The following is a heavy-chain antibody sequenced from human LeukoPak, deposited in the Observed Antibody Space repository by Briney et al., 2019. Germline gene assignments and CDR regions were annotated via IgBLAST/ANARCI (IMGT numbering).Heavy chain of an antibody. CDR1: GFTFSSYG. V-gene: IGHV3-30*02. CDR2: IRYDGSNK. D-gene: IGHD3-22*01. J-gene: IGHJ1*01. CDR3: AKDHDDSSGYYEYFQH. Sequence: GGSLRLSCAASGFTFSSYGMHWVRQAPGKGLEWVAFIRYDGSNKYYADSVKGRLTISRDNSKNTLYLQMNSLRAEDTAVYYCAKDHDDSSGYYEYFQHWGQGTLVTVSS.